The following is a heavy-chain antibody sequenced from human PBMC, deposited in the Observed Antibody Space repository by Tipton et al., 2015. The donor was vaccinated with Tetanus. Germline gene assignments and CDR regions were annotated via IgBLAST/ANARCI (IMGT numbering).Heavy chain of an antibody. Sequence: VQLVQSGAEVKKPGASVKVSCKASGYTFTGYYIYWVRQAPGQGLEWMGWIDPNSGGTVYAQKFQGRVTMTRDTSISTAYMDLRSLRSDDTAVYYCARDRGDYIYYGMDVWGPGTTVTVS. CDR3: ARDRGDYIYYGMDV. CDR1: GYTFTGYY. D-gene: IGHD3-22*01. CDR2: IDPNSGGT. J-gene: IGHJ6*02. V-gene: IGHV1-2*02.